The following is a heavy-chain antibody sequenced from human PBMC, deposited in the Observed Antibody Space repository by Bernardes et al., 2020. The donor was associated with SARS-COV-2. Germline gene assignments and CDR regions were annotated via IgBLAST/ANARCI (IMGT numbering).Heavy chain of an antibody. CDR3: ARELGYTYGNYYYYGMDV. CDR2: ISSGSSTI. V-gene: IGHV3-48*01. J-gene: IGHJ6*02. D-gene: IGHD5-18*01. CDR1: GFTFSSYS. Sequence: GGSLRLSCAASGFTFSSYSMNWVRQAPGKGLEWVSYISSGSSTIYYADSVKGRFTISRDNAKNSLYLQMNSLRAEDTAVYYCARELGYTYGNYYYYGMDVWGQGTTVTVSS.